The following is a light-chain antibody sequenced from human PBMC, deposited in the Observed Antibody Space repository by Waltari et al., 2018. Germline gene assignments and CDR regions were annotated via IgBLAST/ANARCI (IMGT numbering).Light chain of an antibody. CDR3: QKYVNLPAT. CDR1: QGIGTY. CDR2: GAS. Sequence: IVLTQSPGSLSVSVGERATLSCRASQGIGTYLAWYQQKPGQAPRLLIYGASNRATGIPERFSGSGSGTDFSLTISRLEPEDFAVYYCQKYVNLPATFGQGTKVEIK. J-gene: IGKJ1*01. V-gene: IGKV3-20*01.